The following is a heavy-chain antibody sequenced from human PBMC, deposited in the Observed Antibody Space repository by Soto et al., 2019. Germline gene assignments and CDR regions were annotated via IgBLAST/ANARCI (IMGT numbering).Heavy chain of an antibody. D-gene: IGHD6-19*01. CDR2: INHSGST. J-gene: IGHJ4*02. V-gene: IGHV4-34*01. Sequence: SETLSLTCAVYGGSFSGYYWSWIRQPPGKGLEWIGEINHSGSTNYNPSLKSRVTISVDTSKNQFSLKLSSVTAADTAVYYCARAKQWLPQVDYWGQGTLVTVSS. CDR3: ARAKQWLPQVDY. CDR1: GGSFSGYY.